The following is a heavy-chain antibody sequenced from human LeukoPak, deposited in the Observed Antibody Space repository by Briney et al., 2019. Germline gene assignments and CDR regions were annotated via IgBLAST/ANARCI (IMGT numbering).Heavy chain of an antibody. V-gene: IGHV3-9*01. CDR3: AKDIRWYDSSGQFDY. CDR1: GFTFDDYA. CDR2: ISWNSGSI. J-gene: IGHJ4*02. Sequence: GGSLRLSCAASGFTFDDYAMHWVRQAPGKGLEWVSGISWNSGSIGYADSVKGRFTTSRDYAKNSLYLQMNGLRAEDTALYYCAKDIRWYDSSGQFDYWGQGTLVTVSS. D-gene: IGHD3-22*01.